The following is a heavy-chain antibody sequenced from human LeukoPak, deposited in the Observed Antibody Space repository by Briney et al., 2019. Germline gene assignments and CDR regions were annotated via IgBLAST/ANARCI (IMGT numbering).Heavy chain of an antibody. CDR1: GYSFTSYW. Sequence: GESLKISCQGSGYSFTSYWIGWVRQMPGKGLEWMGIIYPGDSDTRYSPSFQGQVTISADKSISTAYLQWSSLKASDTAMYYCARQGNYYDSSGYRLTMVDYWGQGTLVTVSS. CDR3: ARQGNYYDSSGYRLTMVDY. V-gene: IGHV5-51*01. J-gene: IGHJ4*02. CDR2: IYPGDSDT. D-gene: IGHD3-22*01.